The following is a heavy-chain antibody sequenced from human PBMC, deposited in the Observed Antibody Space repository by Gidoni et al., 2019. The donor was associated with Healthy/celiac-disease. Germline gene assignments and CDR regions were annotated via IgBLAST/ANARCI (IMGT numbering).Heavy chain of an antibody. CDR1: GGSISSYY. D-gene: IGHD3-10*01. CDR2: IYYSGRT. V-gene: IGHV4-59*01. J-gene: IGHJ4*02. Sequence: QVQLQESGPGMVKPSEPLSLTCTVDGGSISSYYWSWTRQPPGKGLEWIGYIYYSGRTNYTPSLKRLVTISVDTSKNQFSLKLSSVTSADTAVYYCARKGWFGEFDYWGQGTLVTVSS. CDR3: ARKGWFGEFDY.